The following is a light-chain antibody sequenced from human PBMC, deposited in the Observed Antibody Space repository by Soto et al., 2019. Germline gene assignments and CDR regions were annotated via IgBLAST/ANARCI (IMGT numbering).Light chain of an antibody. J-gene: IGLJ3*02. V-gene: IGLV2-14*01. CDR1: SSDVGGHNH. Sequence: QSVLTQPASVSGSPGQSITISCTGSSSDVGGHNHVSWYQQHPGKAPKLIIYEVNNRPSGVPDRFSGSKSGSTASLTISGLQAEDEAEYYCCLSPGSLTWLFGGGTKVTVL. CDR3: CLSPGSLTWL. CDR2: EVN.